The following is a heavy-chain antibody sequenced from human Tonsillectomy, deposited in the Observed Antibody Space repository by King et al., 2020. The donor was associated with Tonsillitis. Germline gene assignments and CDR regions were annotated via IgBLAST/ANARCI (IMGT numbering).Heavy chain of an antibody. Sequence: VQLVESGGGLVQPGGSRRLSCAASGFTFSSYAMSLVRQAPGQGLDWVSVISNRGCKTYYPEAVKGRFTISRDNSKNTLYLQMNSLRAGDTAAYYCAKDGHSSGWYYFDYWGQGTLVTVSS. J-gene: IGHJ4*02. V-gene: IGHV3-23*04. CDR2: ISNRGCKT. CDR3: AKDGHSSGWYYFDY. D-gene: IGHD6-19*01. CDR1: GFTFSSYA.